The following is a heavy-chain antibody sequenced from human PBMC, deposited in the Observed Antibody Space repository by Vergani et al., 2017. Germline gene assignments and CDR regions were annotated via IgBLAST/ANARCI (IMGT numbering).Heavy chain of an antibody. Sequence: EVQLVESGGGLVKPGGSLRLSCAASGFTFSSYSMNWVRQAPGKGLEWVSSISSSSSYIYYADSVKGRFTISRDNAKNSLYLQMNSLRAEDTAVYYCAKDRTMYSSSWFDYWGQGTLVTVSS. D-gene: IGHD6-13*01. CDR3: AKDRTMYSSSWFDY. CDR2: ISSSSSYI. CDR1: GFTFSSYS. J-gene: IGHJ4*02. V-gene: IGHV3-21*01.